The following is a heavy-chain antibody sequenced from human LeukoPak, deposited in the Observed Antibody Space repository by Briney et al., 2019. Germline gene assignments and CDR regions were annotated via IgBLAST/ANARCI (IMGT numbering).Heavy chain of an antibody. CDR1: GYTFTSYG. CDR2: ISAYNGNT. V-gene: IGHV1-18*01. D-gene: IGHD3-10*01. Sequence: ASVKVSCKASGYTFTSYGISWVRQAPGQGLEWMGWISAYNGNTNYAQKLQGRVTMTTDTSTSTAYMELRSLRSDDTAVYYCARDLLGGSYYHYWGQEPWSPSPQ. CDR3: ARDLLGGSYYHY. J-gene: IGHJ4*01.